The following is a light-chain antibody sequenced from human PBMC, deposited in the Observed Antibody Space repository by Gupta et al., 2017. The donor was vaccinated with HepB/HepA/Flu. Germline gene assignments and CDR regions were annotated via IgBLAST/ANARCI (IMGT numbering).Light chain of an antibody. CDR2: AAS. CDR1: QSISSY. CDR3: QQSYSTPWT. V-gene: IGKV1-39*01. Sequence: DMKMSQSPSSLSASVGDRVTITCRASQSISSYLNWYQQKPGKAPKLLIYAASSLQSAVPSRCSGSGSGTDFTLTISSLQPEDYATYYCQQSYSTPWTFGQGTKVEIK. J-gene: IGKJ1*01.